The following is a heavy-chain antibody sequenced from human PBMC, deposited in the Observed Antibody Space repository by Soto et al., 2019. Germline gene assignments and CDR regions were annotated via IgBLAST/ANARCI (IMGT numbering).Heavy chain of an antibody. V-gene: IGHV3-7*01. J-gene: IGHJ6*03. CDR3: AREPSNYVTRMAYMDV. D-gene: IGHD4-4*01. Sequence: GGSLRLSCAASGFTFSSYWMSWVRQAPGKGLEWVANIKQDGSEKYYVDSGKGRFTISRDNAKNSLYLQMNSLRAEDTAVYYCAREPSNYVTRMAYMDVWGKGTTVTVSS. CDR2: IKQDGSEK. CDR1: GFTFSSYW.